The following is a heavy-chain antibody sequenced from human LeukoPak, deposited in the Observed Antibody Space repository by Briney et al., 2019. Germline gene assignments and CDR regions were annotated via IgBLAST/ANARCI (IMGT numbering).Heavy chain of an antibody. Sequence: ASVKVSCKASGGTFSSYAISWVRQAPGQGLEWMGRIIPILGIANYAQKLQGRVTMTTDTSTSTAYMELRSLRSDDTAVYYRARDQNYDFWSGPKFYFDYWGQGTLVTVSS. D-gene: IGHD3-3*01. J-gene: IGHJ4*02. CDR1: GGTFSSYA. CDR3: ARDQNYDFWSGPKFYFDY. CDR2: IIPILGIA. V-gene: IGHV1-69*04.